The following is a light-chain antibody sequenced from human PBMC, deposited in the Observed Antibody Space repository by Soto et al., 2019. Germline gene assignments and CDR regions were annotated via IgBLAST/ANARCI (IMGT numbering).Light chain of an antibody. J-gene: IGKJ4*01. CDR1: QGISKQ. CDR2: AVS. V-gene: IGKV3-15*01. CDR3: QKYHTWPVT. Sequence: IVMTQSPATLSVAPGGRVTFSCRASQGISKQVAWYQHKPGQAPRLLISAVSTGATRVPARFSGSGSGTELTLTINSLQSEDFATYYCQKYHTWPVTFGGGTKVEIK.